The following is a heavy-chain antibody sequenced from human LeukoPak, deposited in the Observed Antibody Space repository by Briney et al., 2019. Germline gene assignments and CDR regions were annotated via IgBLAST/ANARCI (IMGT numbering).Heavy chain of an antibody. CDR2: IIPIFGTA. V-gene: IGHV1-69*13. J-gene: IGHJ4*02. Sequence: GASVKVSCKASGGTFSSYAISWVRQAPGQGLEWMGGIIPIFGTANYAQKFQGRVTITADESTSTAYMELSSLRSEDTAVYYCASGTRVLRFLEWLLNYWGQGTLVTVSS. CDR1: GGTFSSYA. CDR3: ASGTRVLRFLEWLLNY. D-gene: IGHD3-3*01.